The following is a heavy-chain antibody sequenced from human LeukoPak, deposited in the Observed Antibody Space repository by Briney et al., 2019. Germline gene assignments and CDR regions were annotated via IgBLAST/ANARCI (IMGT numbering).Heavy chain of an antibody. CDR2: IKPDGSDK. J-gene: IGHJ3*02. CDR3: ATISAQTFDI. Sequence: GGSLRLSCVGSGFTFSSYWVNWVRQSPGKGLEWVANIKPDGSDKYYVDSARGRFTVSRDNAKNSAFLQMNSLRAEDTAIYYCATISAQTFDIWGQGTLGSVSS. V-gene: IGHV3-7*01. CDR1: GFTFSSYW. D-gene: IGHD5-24*01.